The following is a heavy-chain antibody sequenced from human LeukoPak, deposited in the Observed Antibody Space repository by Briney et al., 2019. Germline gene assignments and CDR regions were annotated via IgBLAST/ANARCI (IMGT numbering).Heavy chain of an antibody. V-gene: IGHV3-30-3*01. CDR1: GFSFSTFA. Sequence: GGSLRLSCTASGFSFSTFAMHWVRQAPGKGLEWVALTSFDQSNRGYADSVKGRYTISRDNSKNTLYLQMDSLRAEDTAAYYCAKGTDIVVVASGWDYWGQGTQVTVSS. CDR2: TSFDQSNR. J-gene: IGHJ4*02. D-gene: IGHD2-15*01. CDR3: AKGTDIVVVASGWDY.